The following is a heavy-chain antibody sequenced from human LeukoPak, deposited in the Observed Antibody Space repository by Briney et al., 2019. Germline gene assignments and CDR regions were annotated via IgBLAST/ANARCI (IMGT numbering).Heavy chain of an antibody. CDR1: GGSFSGYY. J-gene: IGHJ4*02. CDR3: ARIRRPLRGYFDH. D-gene: IGHD3-16*01. CDR2: INQIGNT. V-gene: IGHV4-34*01. Sequence: SETLALTCYLDGGSFSGYYWSWIRQSPGKGREWIGEINQIGNTNYSPSLKSRLTISIDTSNNQFSLTLTPVTAADTGVYYCARIRRPLRGYFDHWGQGTLVT.